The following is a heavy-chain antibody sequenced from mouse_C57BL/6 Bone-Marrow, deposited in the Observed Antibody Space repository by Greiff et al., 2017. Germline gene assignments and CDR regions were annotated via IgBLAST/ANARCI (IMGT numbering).Heavy chain of an antibody. Sequence: EVKLVESGGDLVKPGGSLKLSCAASGFTFSSYGMSWVRQTPDKRLEWVATISSGGSYTYYPDSVKGRFTISRDKAKNTLYLQMSSLKSEDTAMYYCATTVRAEDMEYWGRGTSVTVSS. D-gene: IGHD1-1*01. J-gene: IGHJ4*01. V-gene: IGHV5-6*01. CDR1: GFTFSSYG. CDR3: ATTVRAEDMEY. CDR2: ISSGGSYT.